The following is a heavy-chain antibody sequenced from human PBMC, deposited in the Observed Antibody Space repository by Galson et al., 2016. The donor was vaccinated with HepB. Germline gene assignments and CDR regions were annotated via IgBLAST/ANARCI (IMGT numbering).Heavy chain of an antibody. CDR2: IHYSGNT. V-gene: IGHV4-39*07. CDR1: GGSISSSGYF. D-gene: IGHD3-16*01. Sequence: SETLSLTCTVSGGSISSSGYFWVWIRQPPGKGLEWIGSIHYSGNTHYNPSLKSRVTISVDTSKNQFSLRLSSVTAADTAVYYCARDRVITGYFDYWGQGTLVTVSS. CDR3: ARDRVITGYFDY. J-gene: IGHJ4*02.